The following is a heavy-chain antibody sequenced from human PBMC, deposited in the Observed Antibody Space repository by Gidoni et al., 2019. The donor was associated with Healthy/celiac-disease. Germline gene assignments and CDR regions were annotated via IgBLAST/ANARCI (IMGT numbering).Heavy chain of an antibody. V-gene: IGHV3-21*01. CDR2: ISSISSSI. Sequence: EVQLVESGGCMVTPGGPLRLCCAASGFPFSSDSMNWVRQAPGKGLEWVSSISSISSSIYYADSVKGRFTISRDNAKNSLYLQMNSLRAEYTAVYYCARDSGTRGYFDLWGRGTLVTVSS. CDR3: ARDSGTRGYFDL. J-gene: IGHJ2*01. CDR1: GFPFSSDS.